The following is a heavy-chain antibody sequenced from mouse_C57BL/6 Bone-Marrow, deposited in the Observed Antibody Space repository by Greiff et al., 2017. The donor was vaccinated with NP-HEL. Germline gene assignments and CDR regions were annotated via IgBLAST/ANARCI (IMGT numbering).Heavy chain of an antibody. CDR3: AKLGRDYFDY. J-gene: IGHJ2*01. CDR1: GYTFTSYG. D-gene: IGHD4-1*01. Sequence: QVQLKQSGAELARPGASVKLSCKASGYTFTSYGISWVKQRTGQGLEWIGEIYPRSGNTYYNEKFKGKATLTADKSSSTAYMELRGLTSEDSAVYFCAKLGRDYFDYWGQGTTLTVSS. V-gene: IGHV1-81*01. CDR2: IYPRSGNT.